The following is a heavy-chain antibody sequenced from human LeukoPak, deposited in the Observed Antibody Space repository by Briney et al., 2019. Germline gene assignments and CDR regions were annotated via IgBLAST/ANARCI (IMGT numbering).Heavy chain of an antibody. J-gene: IGHJ3*02. CDR1: GGSISSYY. V-gene: IGHV4-59*08. CDR2: IYYSGST. D-gene: IGHD3-16*01. CDR3: ASTYYDYVWGCLGYYPSGAFDI. Sequence: SETLSLTCTVSGGSISSYYWSWIRQPPGKGLEWIGYIYYSGSTNYNPSLKSRVTISVDTYTMQFSLKLSSVTAADTAVYYCASTYYDYVWGCLGYYPSGAFDIWGPGTMVTVSS.